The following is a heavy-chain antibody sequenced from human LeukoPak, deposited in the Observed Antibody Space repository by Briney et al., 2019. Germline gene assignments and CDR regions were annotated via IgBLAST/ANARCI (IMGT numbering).Heavy chain of an antibody. CDR3: AHSFRLRSCSGGSCYYFDY. CDR1: GFSLSTSGVG. CDR2: LYWDDDE. D-gene: IGHD2-15*01. V-gene: IGHV2-5*02. J-gene: IGHJ4*02. Sequence: ESGPTLVKPTQTLTLTCTFSGFSLSTSGVGVGWIRQPPGKALEWLALLYWDDDERYSPSLKSRLTITRDTSKNQVLLTMTNMDPVDTATYYCAHSFRLRSCSGGSCYYFDYWGQGTLVTVSS.